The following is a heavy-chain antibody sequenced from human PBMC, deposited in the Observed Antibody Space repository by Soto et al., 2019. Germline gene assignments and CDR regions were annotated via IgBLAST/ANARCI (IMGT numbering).Heavy chain of an antibody. V-gene: IGHV4-30-4*01. CDR1: GGSISSGDYY. J-gene: IGHJ4*02. Sequence: SETLSLTCTVSGGSISSGDYYWSWIRQPPGKGLEWIGYIYYSGSTYYNPSLKSRVTISVDTSKNQFSLKLSSVTAADTAVYYCARDGPLGPDYFDYWGQGTLVTVSS. CDR3: ARDGPLGPDYFDY. CDR2: IYYSGST.